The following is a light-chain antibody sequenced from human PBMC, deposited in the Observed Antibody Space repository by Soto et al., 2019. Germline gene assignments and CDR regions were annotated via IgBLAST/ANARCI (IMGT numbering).Light chain of an antibody. J-gene: IGLJ1*01. CDR3: SSFTGSNYV. Sequence: QSVLTQPASVSGSPGQSITISCTGTISDVGGYNFVSWYQQYPGKAPKLMICDVSNRPSGVSNRFSGSKSGNTASPTISGLQAEDEADYYCSSFTGSNYVFGTGTKAPS. CDR1: ISDVGGYNF. V-gene: IGLV2-14*03. CDR2: DVS.